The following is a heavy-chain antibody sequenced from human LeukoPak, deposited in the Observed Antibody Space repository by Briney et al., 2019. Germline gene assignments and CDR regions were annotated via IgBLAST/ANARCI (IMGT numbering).Heavy chain of an antibody. V-gene: IGHV3-23*01. D-gene: IGHD1-1*01. CDR3: AKALSGTLAGNFDY. J-gene: IGHJ4*02. CDR2: ITTSGGST. CDR1: GFTFSSYA. Sequence: TGGSLGLSCAASGFTFSSYAMSWVRQAPGKGLEWVSTITTSGGSTYSADSVKGRFTISRDNSKNTLYLQMNSLRAEDTAVYYCAKALSGTLAGNFDYWGQGTLVTVSS.